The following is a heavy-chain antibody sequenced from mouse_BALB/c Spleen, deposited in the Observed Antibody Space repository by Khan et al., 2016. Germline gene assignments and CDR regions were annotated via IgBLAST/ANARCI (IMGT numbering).Heavy chain of an antibody. V-gene: IGHV9-2-1*01. CDR3: ARSHDGFAY. CDR1: GYTFTDYS. Sequence: HIQLVQSGPELKKPGETVKISCKASGYTFTDYSMHWVKQAPGKGLKWMGWINTETGEPTYADDFKGRFAFSLETSASTAYLQINNLKNEDTATYFCARSHDGFAYWGQGTLVTVSA. CDR2: INTETGEP. J-gene: IGHJ3*01.